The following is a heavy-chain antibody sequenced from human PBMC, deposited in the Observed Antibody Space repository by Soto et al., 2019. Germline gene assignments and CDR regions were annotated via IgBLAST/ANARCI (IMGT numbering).Heavy chain of an antibody. CDR2: IWYDGSNK. V-gene: IGHV3-33*01. D-gene: IGHD3-9*01. CDR1: GFTFSSYG. CDR3: ARVMWPDILTGFPLAMGYWFDP. Sequence: LRLSCAASGFTFSSYGMHWVRQAPGKGLEWVAVIWYDGSNKYYADSVKGRFTISRDNSKNTLYLQMNSLRAEDTAVYYCARVMWPDILTGFPLAMGYWFDPWGQGTLVTVSS. J-gene: IGHJ5*02.